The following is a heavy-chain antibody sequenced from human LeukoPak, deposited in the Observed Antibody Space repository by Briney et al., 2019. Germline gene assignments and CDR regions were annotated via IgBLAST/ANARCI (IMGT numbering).Heavy chain of an antibody. V-gene: IGHV1-46*01. CDR1: GYTFTSYY. Sequence: ASVKVSCKASGYTFTSYYMHWVRQAPGQGLEWMGIINPSGGSTSYAQKFQGRVTMTRDTSTSTVYMELSSLRSEDTAVYYCARGCGGDCYTDAFDIWGQGTMVTVSS. CDR3: ARGCGGDCYTDAFDI. D-gene: IGHD2-21*02. CDR2: INPSGGST. J-gene: IGHJ3*02.